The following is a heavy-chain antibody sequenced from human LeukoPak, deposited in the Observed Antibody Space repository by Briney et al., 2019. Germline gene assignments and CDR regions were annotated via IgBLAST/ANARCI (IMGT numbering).Heavy chain of an antibody. CDR2: ISSSGSTI. V-gene: IGHV3-48*03. D-gene: IGHD1-26*01. Sequence: GGSLRLSCAASGFTFSSYEMNWVRQAPGKGLEWVSYISSSGSTIYYADSVKGRFTISRDNAKNSLYLQMNSLRAEDTAVYYCAKGRGWEASYYYYYMDVWGKGTTVTISS. J-gene: IGHJ6*03. CDR3: AKGRGWEASYYYYYMDV. CDR1: GFTFSSYE.